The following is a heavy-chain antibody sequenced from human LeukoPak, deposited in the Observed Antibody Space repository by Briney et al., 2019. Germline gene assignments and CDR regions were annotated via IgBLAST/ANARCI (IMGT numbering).Heavy chain of an antibody. V-gene: IGHV1-18*01. Sequence: ASVKVSCKASGYTFTSYGISWVRQAPGQGLEWMGWISAYNGNTNYAQKLQGRVTMTTDTSTSAAYMELRSLRSDDTAVYYCAREKGLWFGELIDYWGQGTLVTVSS. CDR3: AREKGLWFGELIDY. D-gene: IGHD3-10*01. CDR1: GYTFTSYG. J-gene: IGHJ4*02. CDR2: ISAYNGNT.